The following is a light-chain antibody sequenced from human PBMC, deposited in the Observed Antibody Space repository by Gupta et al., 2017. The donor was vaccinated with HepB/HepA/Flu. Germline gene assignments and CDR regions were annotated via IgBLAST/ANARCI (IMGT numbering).Light chain of an antibody. J-gene: IGKJ4*01. CDR3: QHEHDCPIT. CDR1: QYIDIN. Sequence: EIVMTKSPATLSVSPGERATLSCRASQYIDINLAWYQQKPGQSPRLLIYAASTRATSIPTRFSGSGSRTDFTLTISSLQSEDFAVYYCQHEHDCPITVGGGTKVDIK. CDR2: AAS. V-gene: IGKV3D-15*01.